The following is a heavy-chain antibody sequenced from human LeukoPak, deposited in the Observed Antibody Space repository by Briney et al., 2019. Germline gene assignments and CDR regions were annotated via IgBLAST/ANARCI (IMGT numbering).Heavy chain of an antibody. CDR2: INPNSGGT. CDR3: AREMGEYYDILTGYFPFDY. D-gene: IGHD3-9*01. Sequence: SVKVSCKASGYTFTGYYMHWVRQAPGQGLEWMGWINPNSGGTNYAQKFQGRVTMTRDTSISTAYMELSRLRSDDTAVYYCAREMGEYYDILTGYFPFDYWSQGTLVTVSS. V-gene: IGHV1-2*02. J-gene: IGHJ4*02. CDR1: GYTFTGYY.